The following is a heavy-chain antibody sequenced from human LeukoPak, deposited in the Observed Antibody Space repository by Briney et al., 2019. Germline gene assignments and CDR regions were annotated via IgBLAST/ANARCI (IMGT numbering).Heavy chain of an antibody. CDR1: GGAISSYY. J-gene: IGHJ6*02. CDR3: ARGTYGMDV. V-gene: IGHV4-4*07. Sequence: SETLSLTCTVSGGAISSYYWSWVRQPAGKGLEWIGRMHSSGSTDYNPSLKSRVTMSADTSKNQFSLILSSVTAADMAIYYCARGTYGMDVWGQGTTVTVSS. CDR2: MHSSGST.